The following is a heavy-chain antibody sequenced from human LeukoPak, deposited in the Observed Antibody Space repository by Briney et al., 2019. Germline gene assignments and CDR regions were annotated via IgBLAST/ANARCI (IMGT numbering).Heavy chain of an antibody. CDR3: ARSEGFYYYDSSGHSFDY. Sequence: ASVKVSCKASGYTFTGYYMHWVRQAPGQGLEWMGWINPNSGGTNYAQKFQGWVTMTRDTSISTAYMELSRLRSDDTAVYYCARSEGFYYYDSSGHSFDYWGQGTLVTVSS. V-gene: IGHV1-2*04. CDR1: GYTFTGYY. D-gene: IGHD3-22*01. J-gene: IGHJ4*02. CDR2: INPNSGGT.